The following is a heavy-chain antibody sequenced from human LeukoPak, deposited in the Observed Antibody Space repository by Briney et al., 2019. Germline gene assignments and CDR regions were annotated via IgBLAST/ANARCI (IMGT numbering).Heavy chain of an antibody. V-gene: IGHV3-30*18. Sequence: PGGSLRLSCAASGFTFSSYGMHWVRQAPGNGLEWVAVISYDGSNKYYADSVKGRFTISRDNSKNTLYLQMNSLRAEDTAVYYCAKDLHWFDPWGQGTLVTVSS. J-gene: IGHJ5*02. D-gene: IGHD5/OR15-5a*01. CDR3: AKDLHWFDP. CDR2: ISYDGSNK. CDR1: GFTFSSYG.